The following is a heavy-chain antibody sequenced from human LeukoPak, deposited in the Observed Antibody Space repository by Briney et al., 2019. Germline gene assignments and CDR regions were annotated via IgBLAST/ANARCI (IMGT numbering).Heavy chain of an antibody. Sequence: PGGSLRLSCAASGFTFSIYAMHWVRQAPGKGLECVAVSLFDGTTKCYADSVKGRFTISRDNSKNTLYLQMNSLRVEDTAVYYCTRDLRSAYNYWGQGTLVTVSS. D-gene: IGHD3-3*01. CDR3: TRDLRSAYNY. V-gene: IGHV3-30*04. J-gene: IGHJ4*02. CDR1: GFTFSIYA. CDR2: SLFDGTTK.